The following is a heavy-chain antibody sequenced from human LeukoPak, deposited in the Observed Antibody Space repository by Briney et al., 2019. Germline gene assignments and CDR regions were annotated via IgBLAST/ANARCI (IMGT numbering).Heavy chain of an antibody. CDR1: GFTFSNYA. V-gene: IGHV3-23*01. CDR3: ARDPPRAAGVFDY. CDR2: ITSGGGTT. Sequence: GGSLRLSCAASGFTFSNYAMSWVRQAPGKALEWVSAITSGGGTTYYAGSVKGRFTISRDNSKNTLYLQMNSLRAEDTAVYYWARDPPRAAGVFDYWGQGTLVSVSS. D-gene: IGHD3-10*01. J-gene: IGHJ4*02.